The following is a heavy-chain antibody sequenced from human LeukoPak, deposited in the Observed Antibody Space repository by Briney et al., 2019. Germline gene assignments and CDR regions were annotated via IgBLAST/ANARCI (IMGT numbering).Heavy chain of an antibody. CDR3: ARIVVVAATQSYYYYYMDV. CDR1: GYSISSGYY. D-gene: IGHD2-15*01. V-gene: IGHV4-38-2*02. J-gene: IGHJ6*03. CDR2: IYHSGST. Sequence: PSETLSLTCTVSGYSISSGYYWGWIRQPPGKGLEWIGIIYHSGSTYYNPSLKSRVTISVDTSKNQFSLKLSSVTAADTPVYYCARIVVVAATQSYYYYYMDVWGKGTKVTVSS.